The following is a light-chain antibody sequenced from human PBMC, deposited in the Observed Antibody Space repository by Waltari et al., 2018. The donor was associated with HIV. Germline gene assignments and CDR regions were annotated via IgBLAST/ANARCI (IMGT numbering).Light chain of an antibody. V-gene: IGLV2-14*01. J-gene: IGLJ2*01. CDR2: EVS. CDR3: SSYTTTSNVEL. Sequence: QSALTQPASVSGSPGQSITISCAGSSSAVGGYNFVSWYQQHPGNAPKRMVYEVSNRPSGVSNRFSGYKSGNTASLTISGLQAEDEAVYYCSSYTTTSNVELFGGGTKLTVL. CDR1: SSAVGGYNF.